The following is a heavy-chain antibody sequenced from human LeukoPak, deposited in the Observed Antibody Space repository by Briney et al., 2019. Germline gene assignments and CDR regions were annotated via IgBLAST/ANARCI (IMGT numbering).Heavy chain of an antibody. V-gene: IGHV3-30-3*01. D-gene: IGHD6-13*01. CDR2: ISYDGSNK. Sequence: PGGSLRLPCAASGFTFSSYAMHWVRQAPGKGLEWVAVISYDGSNKYYADSVKGRFTISRDNAKNSLYLQMNSLRAEDTAVYYCARAGSSSWYNWFDPWGQGTLVTVSS. CDR1: GFTFSSYA. J-gene: IGHJ5*02. CDR3: ARAGSSSWYNWFDP.